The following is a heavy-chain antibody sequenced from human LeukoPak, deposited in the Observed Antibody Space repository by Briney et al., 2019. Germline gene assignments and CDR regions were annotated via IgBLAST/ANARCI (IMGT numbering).Heavy chain of an antibody. V-gene: IGHV3-30*02. CDR1: EFTFTSYG. J-gene: IGHJ4*02. D-gene: IGHD3-10*01. Sequence: PGGSLRLFCVASEFTFTSYGMHWVRQAPGKGLEWVALLRYDGSNRSYADSVKGRFTISRDNSKNTLYLQMNSLRAEDTAVYYCSKDVDLIGELYFYSCGRARVITVSS. CDR3: SKDVDLIGELYFYS. CDR2: LRYDGSNR.